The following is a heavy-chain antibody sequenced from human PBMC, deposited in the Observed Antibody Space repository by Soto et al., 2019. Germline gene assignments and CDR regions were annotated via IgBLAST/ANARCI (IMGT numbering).Heavy chain of an antibody. V-gene: IGHV3-23*01. J-gene: IGHJ4*02. D-gene: IGHD6-13*01. Sequence: EMHLLESGGGLVQAGGSLRLSCAASGFTVSSYALNWVRQAPGKGLEWVSGISASTYYADSVKGRFTTSRDTSKNTLYLQMNSLRAEDTAIYFCAIRMYSTRWYYLDYWGQGTLVTVSS. CDR2: ISAST. CDR3: AIRMYSTRWYYLDY. CDR1: GFTVSSYA.